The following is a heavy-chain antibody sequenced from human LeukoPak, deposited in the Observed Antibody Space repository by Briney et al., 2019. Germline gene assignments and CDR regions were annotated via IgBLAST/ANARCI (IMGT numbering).Heavy chain of an antibody. CDR3: ARQYYDFWSGYYSRGHFDY. Sequence: PSETLSLTCTVSGGSISSSIYYWGWIRQPPGKGLEWIGSIYYSGSTYYNPSLKSRVTISVDTSKNQFSLKLSSVTAADTAVYYCARQYYDFWSGYYSRGHFDYWGQGTLVTVSS. CDR1: GGSISSSIYY. D-gene: IGHD3-3*01. CDR2: IYYSGST. V-gene: IGHV4-39*01. J-gene: IGHJ4*02.